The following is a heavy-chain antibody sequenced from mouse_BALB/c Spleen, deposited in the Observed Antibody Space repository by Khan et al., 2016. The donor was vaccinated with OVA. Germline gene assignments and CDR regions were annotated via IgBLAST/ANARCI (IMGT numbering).Heavy chain of an antibody. CDR3: RISTINA. V-gene: IGHV14-3*02. Sequence: VRLQQSGAELVKPAASLKLSCTASGYNIKDIYIHWVKQRPEKGLERIRRTDPANGNTKYDPKFQGKATITADTSSNTAYLQLSSLTSEDTADYYCRISTINAWGQGTTLTVSS. CDR1: GYNIKDIY. CDR2: TDPANGNT. J-gene: IGHJ2*01.